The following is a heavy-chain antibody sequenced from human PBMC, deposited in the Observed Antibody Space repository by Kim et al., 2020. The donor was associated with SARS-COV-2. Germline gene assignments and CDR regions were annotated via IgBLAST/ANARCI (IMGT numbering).Heavy chain of an antibody. V-gene: IGHV4-34*01. Sequence: NYNPSLKSRVAISIDTSKNQFSLKLSSVTAADTAVYYCATTSGDWRFFDYWGQGTRVTVSS. CDR3: ATTSGDWRFFDY. J-gene: IGHJ4*02. D-gene: IGHD2-21*01.